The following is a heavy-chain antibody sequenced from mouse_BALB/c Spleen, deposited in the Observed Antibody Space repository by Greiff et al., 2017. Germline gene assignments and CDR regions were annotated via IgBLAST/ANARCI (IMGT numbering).Heavy chain of an antibody. D-gene: IGHD2-3*01. CDR2: IDPANGNT. CDR3: ALDGYLAY. J-gene: IGHJ3*01. V-gene: IGHV14-3*02. CDR1: GFNIKDTY. Sequence: EVQLQQSGAGLVKPGASVKLSCTASGFNIKDTYMHWVKQRPEQGLEWIGRIDPANGNTKYDPKFQGKATITADTSSNTAYLQLSSLTSEDTAVYYCALDGYLAYWGQGTLVTVSA.